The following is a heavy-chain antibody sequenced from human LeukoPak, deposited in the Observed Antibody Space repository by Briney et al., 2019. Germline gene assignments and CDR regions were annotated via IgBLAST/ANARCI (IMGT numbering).Heavy chain of an antibody. CDR2: IRYDGSNK. CDR3: AKDPVGYCSGGSCYTGIDY. J-gene: IGHJ4*02. V-gene: IGHV3-30*02. CDR1: GFTFSSYG. Sequence: PGGSLRLSCAASGFTFSSYGMHWVRQAPGKGLEWVAFIRYDGSNKYYADSVKGRFTISRGNSKNTLYLQMNSLRAEDTAVYYCAKDPVGYCSGGSCYTGIDYWGQGTLVTVSS. D-gene: IGHD2-15*01.